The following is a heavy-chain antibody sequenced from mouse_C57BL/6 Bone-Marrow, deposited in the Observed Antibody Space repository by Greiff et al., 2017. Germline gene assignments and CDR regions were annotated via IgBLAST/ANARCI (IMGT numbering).Heavy chain of an antibody. CDR2: INPSSGYT. CDR1: GYTFTSYW. CDR3: ARRSV. J-gene: IGHJ2*01. D-gene: IGHD6-1*01. Sequence: QVQLQQSGAELAKPGASVKLSCKASGYTFTSYWMHWVKQRPGQGLEWIGYINPSSGYTKYNQKFKNKATLTVAKSSRTAYMQLGSLTYEDSAVYVCARRSVWGPGTTLTVSS. V-gene: IGHV1-7*01.